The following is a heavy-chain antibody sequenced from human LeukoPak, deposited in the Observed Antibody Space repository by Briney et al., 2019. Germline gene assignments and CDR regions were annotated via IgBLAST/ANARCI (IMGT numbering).Heavy chain of an antibody. J-gene: IGHJ4*02. V-gene: IGHV3-21*01. CDR1: GFTFSSYS. D-gene: IGHD3-10*01. CDR3: ASTISMVRGVIRYFDY. Sequence: GGSLRLSCAASGFTFSSYSMNWVRQAPGGGLEWVSSISSSSSEYYAGSVKGRFTISRDHAKNSLYLQMNSLRAEDTAVYYCASTISMVRGVIRYFDYWGQGALVTVSS. CDR2: ISSSSSE.